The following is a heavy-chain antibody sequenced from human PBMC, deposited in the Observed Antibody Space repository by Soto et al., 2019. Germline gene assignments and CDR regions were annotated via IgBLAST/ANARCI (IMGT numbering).Heavy chain of an antibody. CDR3: ATTPDTAMFYFAS. V-gene: IGHV5-51*01. CDR2: IYPGDSDT. D-gene: IGHD5-18*01. J-gene: IGHJ4*02. CDR1: GYSFTSYW. Sequence: GESLKISCKGSGYSFTSYWIGWVRQMPGKGLEWMGIIYPGDSDTRYSPSFQGQVTISADKSISTAYLQWSSLKASDTAMYYCATTPDTAMFYFASGGQEPRVTFPS.